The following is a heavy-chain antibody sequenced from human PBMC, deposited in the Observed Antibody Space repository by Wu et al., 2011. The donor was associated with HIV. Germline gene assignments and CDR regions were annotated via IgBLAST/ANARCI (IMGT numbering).Heavy chain of an antibody. D-gene: IGHD1-14*01. V-gene: IGHV1-69*15. CDR3: ARDRTNHVFDS. CDR2: IIPIFGTA. CDR1: GGTFRSYG. J-gene: IGHJ4*02. Sequence: QVQLVQSGAEVKKPGSSVKVSCKASGGTFRSYGISWVRQAPGQGLEWMGRIIPIFGTANYARRFQGRVTITADESTSTAYMELSSLRSEDTAVFYCARDRTNHVFDSWGQGTLVTVSS.